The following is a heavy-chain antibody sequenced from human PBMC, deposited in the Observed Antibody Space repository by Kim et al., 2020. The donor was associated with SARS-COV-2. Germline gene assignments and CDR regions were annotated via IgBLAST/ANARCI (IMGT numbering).Heavy chain of an antibody. J-gene: IGHJ6*01. V-gene: IGHV3-23*01. CDR2: ISSSGGST. Sequence: AISSSGGSTYYADYVKGRFTISRDNCKNTIYLRMNILRAEDTAVYYSAKLNRDTGFDPLGRYY. D-gene: IGHD5-18*01. CDR3: AKLNRDTGFDPLGRYY.